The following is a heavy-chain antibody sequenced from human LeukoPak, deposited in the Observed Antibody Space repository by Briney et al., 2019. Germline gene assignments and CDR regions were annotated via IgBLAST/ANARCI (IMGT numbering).Heavy chain of an antibody. CDR2: IYYSGST. CDR3: ASNRAYSSSPVDY. Sequence: SETLSLTCTVSGGSISSSSYYWGWIRQPPGKGLEWIGSIYYSGSTYYNPSLKSRVTISVDTSKNQFSLKLSSVTAAATAVYYCASNRAYSSSPVDYWGQGTLVTVSS. V-gene: IGHV4-39*07. CDR1: GGSISSSSYY. J-gene: IGHJ4*02. D-gene: IGHD6-6*01.